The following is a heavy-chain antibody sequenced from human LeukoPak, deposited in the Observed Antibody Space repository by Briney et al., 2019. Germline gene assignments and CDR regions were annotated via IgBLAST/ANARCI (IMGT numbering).Heavy chain of an antibody. Sequence: GGSLRLSCAASGFTFSSYAMSWVRQAPGKGLEWVSAISGSGGSTYYADSVKGRFTISRDNSKNTLYLQMNSLRAEDTAVYYCAKYGSTSALYYYYGMDVWGQGTTVTVFS. CDR3: AKYGSTSALYYYYGMDV. J-gene: IGHJ6*02. V-gene: IGHV3-23*01. D-gene: IGHD5/OR15-5a*01. CDR1: GFTFSSYA. CDR2: ISGSGGST.